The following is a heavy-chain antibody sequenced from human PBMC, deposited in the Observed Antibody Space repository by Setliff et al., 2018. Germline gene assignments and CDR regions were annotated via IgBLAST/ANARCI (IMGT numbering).Heavy chain of an antibody. D-gene: IGHD2-21*01. CDR2: IDGSSSTI. Sequence: GSLRLSCAASGFTFSSYSMNWVRQAPGKGPEWVSYIDGSSSTIYYADSVKGRFTISRDNAKNSLHLQMNSLRAEDTAVYYCSSYLVSWGQGALVTVSS. CDR3: SSYLVS. V-gene: IGHV3-48*01. CDR1: GFTFSSYS. J-gene: IGHJ4*02.